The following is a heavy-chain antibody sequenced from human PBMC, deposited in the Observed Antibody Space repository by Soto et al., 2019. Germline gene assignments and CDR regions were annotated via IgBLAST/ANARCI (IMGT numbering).Heavy chain of an antibody. Sequence: QVQLVQSGAEVKKPGASVKVSCKASGYNFTTNAMHWVRQAPGQRLEGMGWINAVNGNTKYSQKFQGRVTITRDTSASTAYMELSILRSEDTAVYYGRRGRFTIDYWGQGTLVTVSS. CDR1: GYNFTTNA. V-gene: IGHV1-3*01. CDR2: INAVNGNT. J-gene: IGHJ4*02. D-gene: IGHD3-10*01. CDR3: RRGRFTIDY.